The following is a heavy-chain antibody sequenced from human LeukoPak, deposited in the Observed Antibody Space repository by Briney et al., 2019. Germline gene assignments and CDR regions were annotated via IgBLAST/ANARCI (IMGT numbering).Heavy chain of an antibody. CDR3: AKDTECFDY. Sequence: GGSLRLSCAASGFTFSDYAMHWVRQAPGKGLEWVALISYDGSNQYYADSVKGRFTMSRDNSKNTLYLQMNSLRPEDTAVYYSAKDTECFDYWRQGTLVTVSS. D-gene: IGHD3-3*01. J-gene: IGHJ4*02. CDR1: GFTFSDYA. V-gene: IGHV3-30*18. CDR2: ISYDGSNQ.